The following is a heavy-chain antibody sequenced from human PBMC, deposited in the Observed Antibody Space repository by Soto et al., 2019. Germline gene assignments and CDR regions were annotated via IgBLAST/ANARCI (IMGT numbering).Heavy chain of an antibody. D-gene: IGHD3-22*01. Sequence: GGSLRLSCAASGFSFSSSWMNWVRQAPGKGLEWVTDIKEDGSEKYYVDSLKGRFTISRDNAKNSLYLQMNSLRAEDTAVYYCARGDYYDRRFDSWGQGTLVTVSS. J-gene: IGHJ4*02. CDR1: GFSFSSSW. V-gene: IGHV3-7*03. CDR3: ARGDYYDRRFDS. CDR2: IKEDGSEK.